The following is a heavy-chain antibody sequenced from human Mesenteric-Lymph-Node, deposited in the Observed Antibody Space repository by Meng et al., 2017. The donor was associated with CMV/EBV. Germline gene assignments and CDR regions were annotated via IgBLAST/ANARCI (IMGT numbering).Heavy chain of an antibody. CDR2: INPNSGGT. D-gene: IGHD3-16*01. J-gene: IGHJ2*01. CDR3: ARGPISLARLWYFDL. Sequence: SGYSFTVFYIHWVRHSPGQGLEWMGRINPNSGGTNYARNFQGRVTMTRDTSTTTAYMELSSLESDDTAVYYCARGPISLARLWYFDLWGRGTLVTVSS. CDR1: GYSFTVFY. V-gene: IGHV1-2*06.